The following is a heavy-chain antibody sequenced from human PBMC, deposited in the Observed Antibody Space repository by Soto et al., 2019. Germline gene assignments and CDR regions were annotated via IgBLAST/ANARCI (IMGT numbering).Heavy chain of an antibody. CDR2: IYSGGST. CDR1: GFTVSSNY. D-gene: IGHD2-15*01. Sequence: GSLSLSCAASGFTVSSNYMSWVRQAPGKGLEWVSVIYSGGSTYYADSVKGRFTISRDNSKNTLYLQMNSLRAEDTAVYYCASSGGYSYYYGMDVWGPGTTVTVSS. V-gene: IGHV3-53*01. CDR3: ASSGGYSYYYGMDV. J-gene: IGHJ6*02.